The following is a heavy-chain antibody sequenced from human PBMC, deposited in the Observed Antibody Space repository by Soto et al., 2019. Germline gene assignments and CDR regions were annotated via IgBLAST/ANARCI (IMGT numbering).Heavy chain of an antibody. Sequence: QITLKESGPTLVKPTQTLTLTCTFSGFSLSTSGVGVGWIRQPPGKALEWLALIYWDDDKRYSPSLKSRLTITKDSSKNHVVLTMTNMDPVDTATYYCAHREVGATYFDYWGQGTLVTVSS. J-gene: IGHJ4*02. V-gene: IGHV2-5*02. D-gene: IGHD1-26*01. CDR1: GFSLSTSGVG. CDR3: AHREVGATYFDY. CDR2: IYWDDDK.